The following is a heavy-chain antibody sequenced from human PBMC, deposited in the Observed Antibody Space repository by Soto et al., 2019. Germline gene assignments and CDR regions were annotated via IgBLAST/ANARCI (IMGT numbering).Heavy chain of an antibody. CDR1: GFTFSSYA. J-gene: IGHJ6*01. V-gene: IGHV3-30-3*01. CDR2: ISYDGSNK. D-gene: IGHD3-10*01. Sequence: QVQLVESGGGVVQPGRSLRLSCAASGFTFSSYAMHWVRQAPGKGLEWVAVISYDGSNKYYADSVKGRFTISRDNSKNTLYLQMNSLRAEDTAVYYCASDYITMVRGVKYYYYYGMDVW. CDR3: ASDYITMVRGVKYYYYYGMDV.